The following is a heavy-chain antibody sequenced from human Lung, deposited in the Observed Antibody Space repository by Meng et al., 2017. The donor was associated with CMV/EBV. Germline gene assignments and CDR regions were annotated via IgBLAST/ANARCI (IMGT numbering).Heavy chain of an antibody. V-gene: IGHV1-69*05. CDR2: IIPIFGTA. Sequence: SVXVSXXASGGNFGTYAISWVRQAPGQGLEWMGGIIPIFGTASFAQKFQGRVTITTDESTAYMELSSLRSEDAAVYYCARTRYDSSGYDAYYYYAMDVWGREXTVTVSS. CDR1: GGNFGTYA. D-gene: IGHD3-22*01. J-gene: IGHJ6*02. CDR3: ARTRYDSSGYDAYYYYAMDV.